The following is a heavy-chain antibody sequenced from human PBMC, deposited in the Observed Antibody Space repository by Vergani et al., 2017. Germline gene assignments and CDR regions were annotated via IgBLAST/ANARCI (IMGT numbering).Heavy chain of an antibody. V-gene: IGHV4-34*01. CDR3: ARFTFFVYYYGSGSRAFDI. D-gene: IGHD3-10*01. CDR2: INHSGST. CDR1: GGSFSGYY. J-gene: IGHJ3*02. Sequence: QVQLQQWGAGLLKPSETLSLTCAVYGGSFSGYYWSWIRQPPGKRLEWIGEINHSGSTNYNPSLKSRVTISVDTSKNQFSLKLSSVTAADTAVYYCARFTFFVYYYGSGSRAFDIWGQGTMVTVSS.